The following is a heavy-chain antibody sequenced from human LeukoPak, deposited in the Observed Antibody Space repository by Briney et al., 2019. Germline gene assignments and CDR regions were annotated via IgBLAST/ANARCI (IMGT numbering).Heavy chain of an antibody. CDR2: ISSLSGTI. CDR3: VRDQGGAVSY. D-gene: IGHD3-16*01. J-gene: IGHJ4*02. CDR1: GFTFSSYS. Sequence: GSLRLSCAASGFTFSSYSMNWVRQAPGKGLEWVSYISSLSGTINYADSVKGRFIISRDNAKNSMFLQMNSLRAEDTAVYYCVRDQGGAVSYWGQGTLVTVSS. V-gene: IGHV3-48*01.